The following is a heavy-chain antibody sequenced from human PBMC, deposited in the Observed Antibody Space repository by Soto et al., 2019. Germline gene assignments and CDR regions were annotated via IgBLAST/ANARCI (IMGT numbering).Heavy chain of an antibody. Sequence: GGSLRLSCAASGFTFSSYAMHWVRQAPGKGLEWVAVISYDGSNKYYADSVKGRFTISRDNSKNTLYLQMNSLRAEDTAVYYCARVFYGPTAMAYYYYYGMDVWGQGSPVTVSS. CDR3: ARVFYGPTAMAYYYYYGMDV. CDR2: ISYDGSNK. J-gene: IGHJ6*02. CDR1: GFTFSSYA. V-gene: IGHV3-30-3*01. D-gene: IGHD5-18*01.